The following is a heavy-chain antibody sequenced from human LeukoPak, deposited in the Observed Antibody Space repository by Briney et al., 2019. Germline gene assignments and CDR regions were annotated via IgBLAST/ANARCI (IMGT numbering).Heavy chain of an antibody. Sequence: SETLSLTCTVSGGSISSSSYYWGWIRQPPGKGLEWIGSIYYSGSTYYNPSLKSRVTISVDTSKNQFSLKLSSVTAADTAVYYCARTFFGYSYGPAGYWGQGTLVTVSS. CDR3: ARTFFGYSYGPAGY. D-gene: IGHD5-18*01. J-gene: IGHJ4*02. V-gene: IGHV4-39*07. CDR1: GGSISSSSYY. CDR2: IYYSGST.